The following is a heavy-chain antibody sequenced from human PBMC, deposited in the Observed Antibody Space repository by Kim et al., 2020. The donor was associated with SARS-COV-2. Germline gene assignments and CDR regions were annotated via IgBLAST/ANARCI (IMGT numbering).Heavy chain of an antibody. D-gene: IGHD5-18*01. Sequence: LKSRVTMSVDTSKNQFSLKLSSVTAADTAVYYCARDGGRYSYGPGDAFDIWGQGTMVTVSS. J-gene: IGHJ3*02. CDR3: ARDGGRYSYGPGDAFDI. V-gene: IGHV4-4*06.